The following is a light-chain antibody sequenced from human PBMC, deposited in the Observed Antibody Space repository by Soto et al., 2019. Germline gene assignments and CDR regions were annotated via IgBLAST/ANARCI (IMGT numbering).Light chain of an antibody. CDR2: EVS. CDR1: QSLLYTDGNTY. CDR3: MQGSYWPRT. Sequence: VMTQSPLSLPVTLGQPASISCRSSQSLLYTDGNTYLSWFQQRPGQSPRRLIYEVSNRDSGVPDRFGGGGSGTDFTLKISRVEAEDVGVYYCMQGSYWPRTFGQGTKVEIK. J-gene: IGKJ1*01. V-gene: IGKV2-30*01.